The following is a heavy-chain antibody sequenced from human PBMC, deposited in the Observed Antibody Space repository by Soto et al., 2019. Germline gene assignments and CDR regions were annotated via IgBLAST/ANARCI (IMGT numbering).Heavy chain of an antibody. D-gene: IGHD4-4*01. CDR1: GFTFSSYG. CDR2: ISYDGSNK. Sequence: QVQLVESGGGVVQPGRSLRLSCAASGFTFSSYGMYWVRQAPGKGLEWVAVISYDGSNKYYADSVKGRFTISRDNSKNTLYLQMNSLRAEDTAVYYCATELATVGTCGMDVCVQGTTVTVSS. J-gene: IGHJ6*02. CDR3: ATELATVGTCGMDV. V-gene: IGHV3-30*03.